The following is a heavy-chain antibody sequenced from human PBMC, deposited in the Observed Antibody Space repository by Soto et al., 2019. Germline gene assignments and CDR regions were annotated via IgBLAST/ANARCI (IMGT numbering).Heavy chain of an antibody. D-gene: IGHD6-13*01. Sequence: TGGSLRLSCAASGFTFSSYAMSWVRQAPGKGLEWVSAISGSGGSTYYADSVKGRFTISRDNSKNTLYLQMNSLRAEDTAVYYCAKDVKVARQQLVLAGFAYRFDPWGQETLVTVSS. V-gene: IGHV3-23*01. CDR3: AKDVKVARQQLVLAGFAYRFDP. J-gene: IGHJ5*02. CDR1: GFTFSSYA. CDR2: ISGSGGST.